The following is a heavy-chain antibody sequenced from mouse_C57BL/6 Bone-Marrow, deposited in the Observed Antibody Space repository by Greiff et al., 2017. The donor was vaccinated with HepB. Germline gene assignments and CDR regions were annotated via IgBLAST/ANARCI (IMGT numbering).Heavy chain of an antibody. CDR3: TTMGRTVYFDY. CDR2: IDPENGDT. D-gene: IGHD2-2*01. Sequence: VQLQQSGAELVRPGASVKLSCTASGFNIKDDYMHWVKQRPEQGLEWIGWIDPENGDTEYASKFQGKATITADTSSNTAYLQLSSLTSEDTAVYYCTTMGRTVYFDYWGQGTTLTVSS. J-gene: IGHJ2*01. CDR1: GFNIKDDY. V-gene: IGHV14-4*01.